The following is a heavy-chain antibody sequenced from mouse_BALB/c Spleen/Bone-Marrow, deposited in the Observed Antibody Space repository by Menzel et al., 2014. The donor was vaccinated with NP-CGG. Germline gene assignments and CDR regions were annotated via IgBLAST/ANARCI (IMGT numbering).Heavy chain of an antibody. CDR1: GFTFSSYD. CDR2: INTGGSYT. D-gene: IGHD3-1*01. Sequence: EVKLMESGGGLVRPGGSLKLSCAASGFTFSSYDMSWVRQTPEKRLEWVAIINTGGSYTYYSDSVKGRFTFSRDNAKNALYLQMISLTSEDSAVYYCARRALDYWYFDVWGAGTTVTVSS. CDR3: ARRALDYWYFDV. V-gene: IGHV5-9-3*01. J-gene: IGHJ1*01.